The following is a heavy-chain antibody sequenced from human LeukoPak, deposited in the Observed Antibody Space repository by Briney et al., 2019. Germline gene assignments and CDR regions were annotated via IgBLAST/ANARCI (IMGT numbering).Heavy chain of an antibody. Sequence: GGSLRLSCAASGFTFSSYAMHWVRQAPGKGLEWVAVISYDGSNKYYADSVKGRFTISRDKSKNTLYLQMNSLRAEDTAVYYCAGVYDFWSAFDYWGQGTLVTVSS. CDR3: AGVYDFWSAFDY. CDR2: ISYDGSNK. D-gene: IGHD3-3*01. J-gene: IGHJ4*02. V-gene: IGHV3-30-3*01. CDR1: GFTFSSYA.